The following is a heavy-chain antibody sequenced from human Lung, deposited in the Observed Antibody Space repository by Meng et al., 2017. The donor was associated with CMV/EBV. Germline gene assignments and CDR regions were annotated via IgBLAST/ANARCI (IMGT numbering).Heavy chain of an antibody. Sequence: GESLKISCAASGFTFSSYWMSWVRQAPGKGLEWVANIKQGGSEKYYVDSVKGRFTISRDNAKNSLYLQMNSLRAEDTAVYYCARVRITGTQNYWYFDLWGRGTLVXVSS. CDR3: ARVRITGTQNYWYFDL. D-gene: IGHD1-7*01. J-gene: IGHJ2*01. V-gene: IGHV3-7*01. CDR2: IKQGGSEK. CDR1: GFTFSSYW.